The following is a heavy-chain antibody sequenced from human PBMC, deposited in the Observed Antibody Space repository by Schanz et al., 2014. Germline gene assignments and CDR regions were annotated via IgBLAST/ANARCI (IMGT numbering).Heavy chain of an antibody. V-gene: IGHV3-21*01. D-gene: IGHD3-9*01. Sequence: VQMVESGGGVVQPGRSLRLSCAASGFAFSVYGMHWVRQAPGKGLEWVSSISSSGSYIYYADSVKGRFTISRDNAKNSLFLQMNSLRVEDTAVYYCAKAEYDILTDSYSRLDPWGQGTLVTVSS. CDR3: AKAEYDILTDSYSRLDP. J-gene: IGHJ5*02. CDR2: ISSSGSYI. CDR1: GFAFSVYG.